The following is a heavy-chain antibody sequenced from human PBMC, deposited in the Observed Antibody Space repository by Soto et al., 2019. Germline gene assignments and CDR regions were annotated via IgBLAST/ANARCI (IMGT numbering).Heavy chain of an antibody. CDR2: ISYSAKT. V-gene: IGHV4-38-2*01. J-gene: IGHJ4*02. CDR3: TRGAGAPWVRFDS. Sequence: SETLSFTCGVSGYSITSGFYWGWVRQSPGKGLEWIGSISYSAKTFYNPSLASRLSIAVDTSMNQFSLRLTSVTAADTALYYCTRGAGAPWVRFDSWGQGTLVTVSS. CDR1: GYSITSGFY. D-gene: IGHD3-22*01.